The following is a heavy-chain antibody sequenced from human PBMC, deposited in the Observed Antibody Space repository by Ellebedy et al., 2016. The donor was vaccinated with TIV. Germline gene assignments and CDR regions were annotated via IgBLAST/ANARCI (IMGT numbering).Heavy chain of an antibody. V-gene: IGHV5-51*01. CDR3: ARTSGYSGNRCLDL. CDR1: GYSFTSYW. J-gene: IGHJ5*02. Sequence: GESLKISCQVFGYSFTSYWVGWVRQMPGKGLEWMGIILPANSDIRYSPSFEGQVTISADKSISTAYLPWSSLKASDTAIYYCARTSGYSGNRCLDLWGQGTLVTVSS. D-gene: IGHD6-13*01. CDR2: ILPANSDI.